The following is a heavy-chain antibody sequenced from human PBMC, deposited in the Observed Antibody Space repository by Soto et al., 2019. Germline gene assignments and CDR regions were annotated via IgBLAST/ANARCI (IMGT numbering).Heavy chain of an antibody. CDR1: GFTFSSYA. CDR2: ISGSGGST. J-gene: IGHJ4*02. CDR3: ARRGSGSDYDY. V-gene: IGHV3-23*01. D-gene: IGHD1-26*01. Sequence: EVQLLESGGGLVQPGGSLRLSCAASGFTFSSYAMRWVRQAPGKGLEWVSAISGSGGSTYYADSVKGRFTIARDNSKNTIYLQMNRLRAEDTAVYYCARRGSGSDYDYWGQGTLVTVSS.